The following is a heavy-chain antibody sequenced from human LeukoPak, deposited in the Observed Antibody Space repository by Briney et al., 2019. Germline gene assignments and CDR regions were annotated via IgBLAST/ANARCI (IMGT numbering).Heavy chain of an antibody. V-gene: IGHV4-61*02. Sequence: SETLSLTCTVSGGSISSSSYYWSWIRQPAGKGPEWIGRIYTSGSTNYNPSLKSRVTMSVDTSKNQFSLKLSSVTAADTAVYYCARLMVDYDYVWGSYRPNWFDPWGQGTLVTVSS. CDR1: GGSISSSSYY. CDR3: ARLMVDYDYVWGSYRPNWFDP. D-gene: IGHD3-16*02. J-gene: IGHJ5*02. CDR2: IYTSGST.